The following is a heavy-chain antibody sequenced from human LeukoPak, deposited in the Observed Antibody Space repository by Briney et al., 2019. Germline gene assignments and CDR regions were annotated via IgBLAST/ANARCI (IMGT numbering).Heavy chain of an antibody. CDR1: GYTFTSYD. CDR3: ARDYYGSGSLLY. D-gene: IGHD3-10*01. V-gene: IGHV1-46*01. Sequence: ASVKVSCKASGYTFTSYDINWVRQAPGQGLEWMGIINPSGGSTSYAQKFQGRVTMTRDTSTSTVYMELSSLRSEDTAVYYCARDYYGSGSLLYWGQGTLVTVSS. CDR2: INPSGGST. J-gene: IGHJ4*02.